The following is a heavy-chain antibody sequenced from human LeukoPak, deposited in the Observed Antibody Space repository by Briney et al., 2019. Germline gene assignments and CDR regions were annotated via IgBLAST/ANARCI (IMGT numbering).Heavy chain of an antibody. V-gene: IGHV3-48*03. D-gene: IGHD6-13*01. CDR2: ISSSGSTI. CDR3: ARDSSSGLNHDY. Sequence: PGGSLRLSCAASGFTFSSYEMNWVRQAPGKGLEWVSYISSSGSTIYYADSVKGRFTISRDNAKNSLYLQMNSLRAEDTAVYYCARDSSSGLNHDYWGQGTLVTVSS. J-gene: IGHJ4*02. CDR1: GFTFSSYE.